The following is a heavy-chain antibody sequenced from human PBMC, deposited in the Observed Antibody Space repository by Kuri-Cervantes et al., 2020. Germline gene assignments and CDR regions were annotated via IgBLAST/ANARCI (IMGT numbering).Heavy chain of an antibody. CDR2: ISYDGSNK. CDR3: AKESSGYRLDY. J-gene: IGHJ4*02. V-gene: IGHV3-30*18. CDR1: GFTFSSYG. D-gene: IGHD3-22*01. Sequence: GGSLRLSCAASGFTFSSYGMHWVRQAPGKGLEWVAVISYDGSNKYYADSVKGRFTISRDNSKNTLYLQMNSLRAEDTAVYYCAKESSGYRLDYWGQGTLVTVSS.